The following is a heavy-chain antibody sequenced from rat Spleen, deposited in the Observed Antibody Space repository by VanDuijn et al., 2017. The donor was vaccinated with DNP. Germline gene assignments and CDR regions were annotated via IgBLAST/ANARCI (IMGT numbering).Heavy chain of an antibody. CDR2: INSAGTT. CDR3: ARSTDCGCNWDY. Sequence: EVQLQESGPGLVKPSQSLSLTCSVTGHSITSDYRWNWIRKFQGNKLEWMGYINSAGTTNYHPSPKSRIPITKDTSKNQFFLQVNSVTTEDTATYYCARSTDCGCNWDYWGQGVMVPVSS. V-gene: IGHV3-3*01. D-gene: IGHD1-4*01. CDR1: GHSITSDYR. J-gene: IGHJ2*01.